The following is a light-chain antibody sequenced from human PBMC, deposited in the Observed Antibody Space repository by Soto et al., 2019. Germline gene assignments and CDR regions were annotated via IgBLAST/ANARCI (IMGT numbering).Light chain of an antibody. Sequence: DIQMTQSPSTLSAGVGDRVTITCRASQRISTYLNWYQQKPGKAPTLLIYAASSLQSGVPSRFSGGGSGIYFTLTTNTLQPEDFATYFCQQCYSSPRTFGQGTKVEIK. CDR2: AAS. V-gene: IGKV1-39*01. J-gene: IGKJ1*01. CDR3: QQCYSSPRT. CDR1: QRISTY.